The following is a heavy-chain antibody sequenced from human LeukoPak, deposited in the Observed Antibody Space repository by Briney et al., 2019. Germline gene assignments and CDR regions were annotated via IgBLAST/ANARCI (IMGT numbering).Heavy chain of an antibody. J-gene: IGHJ6*02. CDR3: ARDLSSLGYDILTGYFRHYYYYGMDV. Sequence: VGSLRLSCAASGFTFSSYSMNWVRQAPGKGLEWVSSISSSSSYIYYADSVKGRFTISRDNAKNSLYLQMNSLRAEDTAVYYCARDLSSLGYDILTGYFRHYYYYGMDVWGQGTTVTVSS. D-gene: IGHD3-9*01. CDR2: ISSSSSYI. CDR1: GFTFSSYS. V-gene: IGHV3-21*01.